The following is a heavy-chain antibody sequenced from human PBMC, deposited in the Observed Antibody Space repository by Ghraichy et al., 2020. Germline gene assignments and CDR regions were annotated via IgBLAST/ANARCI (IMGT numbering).Heavy chain of an antibody. V-gene: IGHV3-30*02. Sequence: GALRLSCAASGFTFSSFGMHWVRQAPGKGLEWVAFMRYDGSYEYYAESVKGRFTISRDNSKNTLYLQMNSLRAEDTAVYYCAKAGITGLDYWGQGTLVTVSS. CDR2: MRYDGSYE. CDR3: AKAGITGLDY. J-gene: IGHJ4*02. D-gene: IGHD1-20*01. CDR1: GFTFSSFG.